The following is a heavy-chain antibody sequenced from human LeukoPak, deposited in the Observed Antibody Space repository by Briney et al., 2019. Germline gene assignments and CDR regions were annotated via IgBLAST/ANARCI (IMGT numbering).Heavy chain of an antibody. Sequence: GASVKVSCKASGGTFSSYAISWVRQAPGQGLEWMGGIIPIFGTANYAQKFQGRVTITADESTSTAYMELSSLRSEDTAVYYCARSTADTRLFWSGYYSWFDPWGQGTLVTVSS. CDR3: ARSTADTRLFWSGYYSWFDP. CDR2: IIPIFGTA. D-gene: IGHD3-3*01. CDR1: GGTFSSYA. V-gene: IGHV1-69*13. J-gene: IGHJ5*02.